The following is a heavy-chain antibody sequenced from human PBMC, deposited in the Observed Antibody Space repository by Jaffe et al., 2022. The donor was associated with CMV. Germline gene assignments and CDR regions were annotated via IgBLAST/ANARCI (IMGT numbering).Heavy chain of an antibody. J-gene: IGHJ4*02. CDR1: GYSFTSHY. D-gene: IGHD3-22*01. CDR2: INPSGGST. V-gene: IGHV1-46*01. CDR3: ARIPSYYDSVGFEEDK. Sequence: QVQLVQSGAEVRKAGASVKVSCKASGYSFTSHYMHWVRQARGQGLEWMGIINPSGGSTSYAQKFQGRVTMTTDTSTSTVYMELSSLRFEDTAVYYCARIPSYYDSVGFEEDKWGQGTLVTVSS.